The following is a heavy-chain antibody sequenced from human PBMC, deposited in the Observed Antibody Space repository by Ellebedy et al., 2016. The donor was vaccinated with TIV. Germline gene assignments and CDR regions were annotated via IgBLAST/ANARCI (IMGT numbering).Heavy chain of an antibody. J-gene: IGHJ3*01. V-gene: IGHV3-33*01. Sequence: GEPLKISCAASGFTFSSYGMHWVRQAPGKGLEWVAVIWYDGSNKYYADSVKGRFTISRDNSKNTLYLQMDSLRADDTAVYYCARDNYYDPLDVWGQGTMVTVSS. CDR2: IWYDGSNK. CDR1: GFTFSSYG. CDR3: ARDNYYDPLDV. D-gene: IGHD3-22*01.